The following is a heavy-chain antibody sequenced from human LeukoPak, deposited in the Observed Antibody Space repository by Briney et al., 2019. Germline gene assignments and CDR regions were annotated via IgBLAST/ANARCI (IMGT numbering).Heavy chain of an antibody. CDR1: GGSISSYY. V-gene: IGHV4-59*01. J-gene: IGHJ4*02. CDR3: ARGVNTYYFDY. CDR2: IYYSGST. Sequence: SETLSLTCTVSGGSISSYYWSWIRQPPGKGLEWIGYIYYSGSTNYNPSLKSRVTISVDTSKNQFSLKLSSVTAADTAVYYCARGVNTYYFDYWGQGTLVTVSS.